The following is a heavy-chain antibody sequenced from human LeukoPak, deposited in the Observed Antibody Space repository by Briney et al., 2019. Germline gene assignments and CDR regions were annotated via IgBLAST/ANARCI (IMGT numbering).Heavy chain of an antibody. V-gene: IGHV3-23*01. D-gene: IGHD2-2*01. Sequence: GGSLRLSCAASGFTFSSYAMSWVRQAPGKGLEWVSAISGSGGSTYYADSVKGRFTISRDNSKNTLYLQMNSLRAEDTAVYYCARDSARVVPSNPFDYWGQGTLVTVSS. CDR1: GFTFSSYA. J-gene: IGHJ4*02. CDR3: ARDSARVVPSNPFDY. CDR2: ISGSGGST.